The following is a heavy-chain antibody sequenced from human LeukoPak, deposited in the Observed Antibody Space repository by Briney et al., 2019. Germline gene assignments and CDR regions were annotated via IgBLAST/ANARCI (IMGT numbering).Heavy chain of an antibody. CDR3: ASDIVATSGDF. J-gene: IGHJ4*02. D-gene: IGHD5-12*01. Sequence: GGSLRLSCAASGFTFSTHSMVWVRQAPGKGLEWVAYITSSGNDIYYADSVKGRFTISRDNAKNALFLRMNSLRVEDTATYYCASDIVATSGDFWGQGTLVSVSS. CDR2: ITSSGNDI. CDR1: GFTFSTHS. V-gene: IGHV3-21*05.